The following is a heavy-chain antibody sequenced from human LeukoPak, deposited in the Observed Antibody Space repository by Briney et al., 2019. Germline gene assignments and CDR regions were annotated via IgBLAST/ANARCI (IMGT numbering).Heavy chain of an antibody. CDR3: ATVDYYDSSGYFDFDY. J-gene: IGHJ4*02. V-gene: IGHV1-24*01. CDR1: GYTLTELS. D-gene: IGHD3-22*01. CDR2: FDPEDGET. Sequence: ASVKVSCKVSGYTLTELSMHWVRQAPGKGLEWMGGFDPEDGETIYAQKFQGRVTMTEDTSTDTAYMELSSLRSEDTAVYYCATVDYYDSSGYFDFDYWGQGTLVIVSS.